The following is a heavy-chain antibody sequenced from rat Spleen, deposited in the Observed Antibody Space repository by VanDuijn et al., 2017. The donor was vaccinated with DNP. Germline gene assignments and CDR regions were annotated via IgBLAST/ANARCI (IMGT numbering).Heavy chain of an antibody. CDR2: ISYDANST. Sequence: EVQLVESGGGLVQPGRSLKLSCAASGFTFSDHDMAWVRQAPKKGLEWVATISYDANSTSYRDSVKGRFTISRDNAKNTLYLQMDSLRSEDTATYYCARHRTTSPYYYFMDAWGQGASVTVSS. J-gene: IGHJ4*01. CDR1: GFTFSDHD. CDR3: ARHRTTSPYYYFMDA. V-gene: IGHV5-7*01. D-gene: IGHD1-10*01.